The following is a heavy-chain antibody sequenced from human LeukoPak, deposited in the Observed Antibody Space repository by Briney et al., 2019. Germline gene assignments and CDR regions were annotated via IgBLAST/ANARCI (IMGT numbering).Heavy chain of an antibody. CDR2: FYTSGST. CDR1: GGSISSGSYY. D-gene: IGHD3-3*01. J-gene: IGHJ5*02. V-gene: IGHV4-61*02. CDR3: AREAPVTIFGVGTNWFDP. Sequence: KPSETLSLTCTVSGGSISSGSYYWSWIRQPAGKGLEWIGRFYTSGSTNYNPSLKSRVTISVDTSKNQFPLKLSSVTAADTAVYYCAREAPVTIFGVGTNWFDPWGQGTLVTVSS.